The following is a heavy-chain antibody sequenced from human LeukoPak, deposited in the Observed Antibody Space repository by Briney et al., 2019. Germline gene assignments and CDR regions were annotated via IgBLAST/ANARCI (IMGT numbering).Heavy chain of an antibody. V-gene: IGHV4-59*08. J-gene: IGHJ3*02. CDR1: GGSISSYY. Sequence: SETLSLTCTVSGGSISSYYWSWIRQPPGKGLEWIGYIYYSGSTNYNPSLKSRVTISVDTSKNQFSLKLSSVTAADAAVYYCARWEVRLNAFEMWGQGTMVTVSS. CDR2: IYYSGST. CDR3: ARWEVRLNAFEM. D-gene: IGHD3-10*01.